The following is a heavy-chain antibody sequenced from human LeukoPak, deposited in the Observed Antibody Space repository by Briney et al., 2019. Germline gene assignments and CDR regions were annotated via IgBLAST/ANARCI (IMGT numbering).Heavy chain of an antibody. V-gene: IGHV1-2*02. CDR1: GYTFAAYY. J-gene: IGHJ5*01. CDR2: INPNSGGT. CDR3: AKDAGTSGWFDS. Sequence: ASVKVSCKASGYTFAAYYIHWVRQAPGQGLEWIGWINPNSGGTNYAQKFQGRVTMTRDPSISTAYMELSRLTSDDTTVYFCAKDAGTSGWFDSWGQGTLVTVST. D-gene: IGHD6-19*01.